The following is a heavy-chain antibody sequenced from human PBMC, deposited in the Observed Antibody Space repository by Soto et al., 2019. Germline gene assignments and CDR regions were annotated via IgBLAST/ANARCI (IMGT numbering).Heavy chain of an antibody. CDR2: IKQDGSEK. V-gene: IGHV3-7*03. CDR1: GFTFSSCW. CDR3: ARARTGYCSSTSCYRVGAFDI. Sequence: GSLRLSCAASGFTFSSCWMSWVRQAPGKGLEWVANIKQDGSEKYYVDSVKGRFTISRDNAKNSLYLQMNSLRAEDTAVYYCARARTGYCSSTSCYRVGAFDIWGQGTMVTVSS. J-gene: IGHJ3*02. D-gene: IGHD2-2*01.